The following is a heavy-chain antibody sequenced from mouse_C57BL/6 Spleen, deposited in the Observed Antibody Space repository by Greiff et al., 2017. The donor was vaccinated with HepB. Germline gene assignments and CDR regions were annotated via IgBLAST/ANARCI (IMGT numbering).Heavy chain of an antibody. CDR3: ARSGYGSSYPFAY. J-gene: IGHJ3*01. CDR1: GYTFTSYW. CDR2: IYPGSGST. Sequence: VQLQQPGAELVKPGASVKMSCKASGYTFTSYWITWVKQRPGQGLEWIGDIYPGSGSTNYNEKFKSKATLTVDTSASTAYMQLSSLTSEDSAVYYCARSGYGSSYPFAYWGQGTLVTVSA. D-gene: IGHD1-1*01. V-gene: IGHV1-55*01.